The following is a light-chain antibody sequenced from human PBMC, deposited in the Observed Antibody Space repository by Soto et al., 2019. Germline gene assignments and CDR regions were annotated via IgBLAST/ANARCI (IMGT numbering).Light chain of an antibody. CDR2: ADY. J-gene: IGLJ1*01. Sequence: ELTQPPSVSVAPGQTARITCGGNNIGSKSVNWYQQKPGQAPVLVVYADYDRPSGIPERFSGSNSGNTATLTISRVEAGDEADYYCQVWDSSSDHYVLGTGTKVT. V-gene: IGLV3-21*02. CDR3: QVWDSSSDHYV. CDR1: NIGSKS.